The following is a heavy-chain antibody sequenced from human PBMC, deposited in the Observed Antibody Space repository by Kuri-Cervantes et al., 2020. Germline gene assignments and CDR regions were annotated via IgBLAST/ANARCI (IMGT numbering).Heavy chain of an antibody. D-gene: IGHD3-3*01. CDR1: GFTFSSYD. CDR3: AKGGSITIFGVVIA. Sequence: GESLKISCAASGFTFSSYDMHWVRQATGKGLEWVSAIGTAGDTYYPGSVKGRFTISRENAKNTLYLQMNSLRAEDTAVYYCAKGGSITIFGVVIAWGQGTLVTVSS. CDR2: IGTAGDT. V-gene: IGHV3-13*01. J-gene: IGHJ5*02.